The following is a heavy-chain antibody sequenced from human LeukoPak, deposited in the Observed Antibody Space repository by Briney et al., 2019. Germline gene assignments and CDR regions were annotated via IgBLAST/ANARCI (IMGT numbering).Heavy chain of an antibody. CDR1: GFTFSSYS. V-gene: IGHV3-21*01. Sequence: PGGSLRLSCAASGFTFSSYSMNCVRQAPGKGLEWVSSISSGGTYIYYADSVKGRFTISRDNTKNSLSLQMNSLRAEDTAVYYCARDRSGYSGYECQAYWGQGTLVTVSS. D-gene: IGHD5-12*01. J-gene: IGHJ4*02. CDR2: ISSGGTYI. CDR3: ARDRSGYSGYECQAY.